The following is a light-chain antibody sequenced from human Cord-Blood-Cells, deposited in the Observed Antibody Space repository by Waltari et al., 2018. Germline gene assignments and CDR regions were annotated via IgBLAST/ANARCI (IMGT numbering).Light chain of an antibody. J-gene: IGKJ5*01. Sequence: EIVLTPSPATLSLSPGERVTLSCRASQSVSSYLAWYQQKPGQAPRLLSYDASNRATGIPARFSGSGSGTDCTRTISGLEPEDFAVYYCQQRSNWPPITFRQGTRLEIK. CDR3: QQRSNWPPIT. CDR2: DAS. CDR1: QSVSSY. V-gene: IGKV3-11*01.